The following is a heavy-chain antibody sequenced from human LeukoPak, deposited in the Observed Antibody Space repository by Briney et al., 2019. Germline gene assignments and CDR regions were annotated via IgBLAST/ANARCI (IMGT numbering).Heavy chain of an antibody. J-gene: IGHJ6*02. Sequence: SETLSLTCTVSGGSISSYYWSWIRQPPGKGLEWIGYIYYSGSTNYNPSLKSRATISVDTSKNQFSLKLSSVTAADRAVYYCAGSSGSTYSYYYGMDVWGQGTTVTVSS. V-gene: IGHV4-59*01. CDR3: AGSSGSTYSYYYGMDV. CDR2: IYYSGST. D-gene: IGHD3-22*01. CDR1: GGSISSYY.